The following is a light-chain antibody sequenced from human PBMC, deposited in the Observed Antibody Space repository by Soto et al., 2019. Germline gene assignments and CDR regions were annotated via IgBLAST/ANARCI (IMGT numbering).Light chain of an antibody. CDR2: EVS. Sequence: QSVLTQPPAASGSPGQSVTISCTGTSGDVGGYNYVSWYQQHPSKAPKLMIYEVSKRPSGVPDRFSGSKSGNTASLTVSGLQAEDEADYSCSSHAGSNNYVFGTGTKVTVL. CDR1: SGDVGGYNY. J-gene: IGLJ1*01. CDR3: SSHAGSNNYV. V-gene: IGLV2-8*01.